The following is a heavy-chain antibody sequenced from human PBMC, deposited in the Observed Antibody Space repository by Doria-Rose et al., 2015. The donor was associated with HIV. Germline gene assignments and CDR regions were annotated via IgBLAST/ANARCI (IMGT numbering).Heavy chain of an antibody. CDR3: ARERVESDYYYYGMDV. J-gene: IGHJ6*02. Sequence: PGKGLEWVSYITSSDTAVFYADSVKGRFTISRDNAKNSLYLQMNSLRIEDTAVYYCARERVESDYYYYGMDVWGQGTTVIVSS. V-gene: IGHV3-48*03. CDR2: ITSSDTAV. D-gene: IGHD3-3*01.